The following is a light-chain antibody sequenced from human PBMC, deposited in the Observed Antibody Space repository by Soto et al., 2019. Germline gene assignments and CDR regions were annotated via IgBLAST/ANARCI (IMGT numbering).Light chain of an antibody. V-gene: IGKV4-1*01. CDR3: QQYFRPWT. J-gene: IGKJ1*01. Sequence: DIVMTQSPDSLAVSLGERATINCKSSQSVLYSSNNKNYLAWYQQKPGQAPKLLIYWASTRESGVPDRFSGSGSGPAFTLTISSLQAEDLALYYCQQYFRPWTFGQGTKVEIK. CDR2: WAS. CDR1: QSVLYSSNNKNY.